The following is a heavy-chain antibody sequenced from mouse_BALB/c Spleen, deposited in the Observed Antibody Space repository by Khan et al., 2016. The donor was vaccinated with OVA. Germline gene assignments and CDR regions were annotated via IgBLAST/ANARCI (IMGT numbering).Heavy chain of an antibody. V-gene: IGHV5-17*02. CDR3: ATSEYYGYYFDY. Sequence: EVELVESGGGLVQPGGSRKLSCAASGFTFSSYGMHWVRQAPEKGLEWVAYISGDSSTIYYTDTVKGRFTISRDNPKNTLSLQMTSLMSEDTAMYYWATSEYYGYYFDYWGPGTTLTVSS. D-gene: IGHD1-1*01. J-gene: IGHJ2*01. CDR1: GFTFSSYG. CDR2: ISGDSSTI.